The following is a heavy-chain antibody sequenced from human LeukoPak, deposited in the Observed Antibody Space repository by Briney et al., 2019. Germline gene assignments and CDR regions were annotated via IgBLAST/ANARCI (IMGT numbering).Heavy chain of an antibody. Sequence: SETLSLTCTVSGGSISSSSYYWGWIRQPPGKGLEWIGSIYYSGSTYYNPSLKSRVTISVDTSKNQFSLKLSSVTAADTAVYYCARSYFGVLPGAFDIWGQGTMVTVSS. V-gene: IGHV4-39*07. J-gene: IGHJ3*02. CDR2: IYYSGST. D-gene: IGHD3-3*01. CDR3: ARSYFGVLPGAFDI. CDR1: GGSISSSSYY.